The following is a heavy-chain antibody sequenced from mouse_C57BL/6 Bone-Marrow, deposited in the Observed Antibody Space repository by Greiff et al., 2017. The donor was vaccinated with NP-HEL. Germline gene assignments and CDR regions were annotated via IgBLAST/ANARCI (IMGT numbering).Heavy chain of an antibody. CDR1: GFTFSDYY. Sequence: EVMLVESGGGLVQPGGSLKLSCAASGFTFSDYYMYWVRQTPEKRLEWVAYISNGGGSTYYPDTVKGRFTISRDNAKNTLYLQMSRLKSEDTAMYYCARQRYSNYVDYAMDYWGQGTSVTVSS. V-gene: IGHV5-12*01. J-gene: IGHJ4*01. CDR2: ISNGGGST. CDR3: ARQRYSNYVDYAMDY. D-gene: IGHD2-5*01.